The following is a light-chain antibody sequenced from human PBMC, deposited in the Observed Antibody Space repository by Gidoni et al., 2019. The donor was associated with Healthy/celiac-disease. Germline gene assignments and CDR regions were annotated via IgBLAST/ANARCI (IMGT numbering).Light chain of an antibody. CDR1: QSILHSNGYNY. V-gene: IGKV2-28*01. J-gene: IGKJ1*01. CDR3: MQALQTPWT. Sequence: DIVMTPSPLSLPVTPREPASISCRSSQSILHSNGYNYLDWYLQKPGQSPQLLIYLGSNRASGVPDRFIGSGSCTDFTLKISRVEADDVGVYYCMQALQTPWTFGQGTKVEIK. CDR2: LGS.